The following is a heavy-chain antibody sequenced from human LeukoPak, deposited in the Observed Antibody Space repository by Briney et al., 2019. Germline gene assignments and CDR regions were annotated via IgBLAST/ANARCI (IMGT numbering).Heavy chain of an antibody. V-gene: IGHV4-38-2*02. CDR1: GYSISSGYY. D-gene: IGHD6-13*01. J-gene: IGHJ4*02. CDR3: ARVPPRGSSWPQGFDY. CDR2: IYHSGST. Sequence: PSETLSLTCTVSGYSISSGYYWGWIRQPPGKGLEWIGSIYHSGSTYYNPSLKSRVTISVDTSKNQFSLKLSSVTAADTAVYYCARVPPRGSSWPQGFDYWGQGTLVTVSS.